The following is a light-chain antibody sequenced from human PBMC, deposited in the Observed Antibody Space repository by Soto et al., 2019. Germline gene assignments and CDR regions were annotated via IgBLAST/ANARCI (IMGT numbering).Light chain of an antibody. CDR2: LVS. CDR3: TSWGI. V-gene: IGLV2-14*01. Sequence: QSALTQPASVSGSPGQSITISCTGTTSDIGDYNYVSWYQHLPDKVPKLIISLVSNRPSGVSNRFSGSKSGNTASLTISGLQAEDVGDYYCTSWGIFGPGTKVTVL. CDR1: TSDIGDYNY. J-gene: IGLJ1*01.